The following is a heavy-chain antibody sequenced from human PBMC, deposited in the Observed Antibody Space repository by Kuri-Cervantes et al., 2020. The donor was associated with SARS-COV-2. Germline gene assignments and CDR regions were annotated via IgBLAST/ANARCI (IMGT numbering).Heavy chain of an antibody. CDR2: ISCDGSNK. D-gene: IGHD3-3*01. J-gene: IGHJ4*02. V-gene: IGHV3-30*14. CDR3: VGDLWGGNGLLDY. Sequence: GGSLRLSCAASGFSFSSYAMHWVRQAPGKGLEWVAVISCDGSNKYDADSVKGRLTISRDNSKNPLYLQINSLRTEDTAVYYCVGDLWGGNGLLDYWGQGTQVTVSS. CDR1: GFSFSSYA.